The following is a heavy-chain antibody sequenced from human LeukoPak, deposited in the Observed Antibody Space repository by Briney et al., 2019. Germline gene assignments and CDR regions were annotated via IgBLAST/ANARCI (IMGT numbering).Heavy chain of an antibody. V-gene: IGHV3-48*03. D-gene: IGHD3-16*01. J-gene: IGHJ4*02. CDR2: ISRSGSTR. CDR1: GFTFSACE. Sequence: GGSLRLSCAISGFTFSACELTWVRQAPGKGLEWVSYISRSGSTRYYADSVKGRFTISRDNAKNSLYLQMNSLRAEDTAVYYCAKYEGGPGFDYWGQGTLVTVSS. CDR3: AKYEGGPGFDY.